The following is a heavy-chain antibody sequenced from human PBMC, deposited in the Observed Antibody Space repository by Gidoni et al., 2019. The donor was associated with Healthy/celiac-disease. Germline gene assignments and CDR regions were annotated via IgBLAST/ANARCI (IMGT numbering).Heavy chain of an antibody. CDR1: GFTFSSYA. V-gene: IGHV3-30-3*01. CDR2: ISYDGSNK. J-gene: IGHJ3*02. CDR3: ARDDGYCSGGSCSQGAFDI. Sequence: QVQLVESGGGVVQPGRSLRLPCAASGFTFSSYAMYWVRQAPGKGLEWVAVISYDGSNKYYADSVKGRFTISRDNSKNTLYLQMNSLRAEDTAVYYCARDDGYCSGGSCSQGAFDIWGQGTMVTVSS. D-gene: IGHD2-15*01.